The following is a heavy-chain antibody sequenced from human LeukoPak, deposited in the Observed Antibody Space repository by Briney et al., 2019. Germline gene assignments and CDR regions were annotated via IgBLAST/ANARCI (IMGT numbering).Heavy chain of an antibody. J-gene: IGHJ4*02. CDR2: INTNSGAT. D-gene: IGHD6-13*01. V-gene: IGHV1-2*02. CDR3: ARGDGTSWHGY. CDR1: GYTFTVYF. Sequence: GASVKVSCKASGYTFTVYFMHWVRQAPGQGLEWIGLINTNSGATSNAQSFQGRVTMTRDTSISTAYMELGRLRLDDTAVYYCARGDGTSWHGYWGQGTLVIVSS.